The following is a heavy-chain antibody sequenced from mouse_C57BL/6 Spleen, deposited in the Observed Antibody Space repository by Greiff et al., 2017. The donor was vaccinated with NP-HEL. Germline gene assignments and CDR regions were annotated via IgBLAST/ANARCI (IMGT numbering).Heavy chain of an antibody. D-gene: IGHD6-1*01. CDR2: IYPGSGST. V-gene: IGHV1-55*01. J-gene: IGHJ2*01. CDR1: GYTFTSYW. Sequence: QVQLQQPGAELVKPGASVKMSCKASGYTFTSYWITWVKQRPGQGLEWIGDIYPGSGSTNYNEKFKSKATLTVDTSSSTAYMQLSSLTSEDSAVYYCARTEPYAYYFDYWGQGTTLTVSS. CDR3: ARTEPYAYYFDY.